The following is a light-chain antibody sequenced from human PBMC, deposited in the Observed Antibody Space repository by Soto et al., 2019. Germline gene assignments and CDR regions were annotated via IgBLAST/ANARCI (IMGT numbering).Light chain of an antibody. CDR2: DAS. V-gene: IGKV1-5*01. J-gene: IGKJ1*01. CDR3: HQYNTYWT. Sequence: DIQMTQSPSTLSASVGDRVTITCRASQSISTWLAWYQQQPGKAPKLLIYDASSLEGGVPSRFSGSGSGTEFTLTISSLQPDDSATYYCHQYNTYWTFGQGTKVEIK. CDR1: QSISTW.